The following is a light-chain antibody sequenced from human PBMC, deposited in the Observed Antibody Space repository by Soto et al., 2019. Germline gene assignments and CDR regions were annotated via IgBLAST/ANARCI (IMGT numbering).Light chain of an antibody. Sequence: QSALTQPASVSGSPGQSITISCTGTSSDIGRYNLVSWYQQHPGKAPKLIIYEDIERPSGVSDRFSGSKSGNTASLTISGPQTEDEAEYYYCSYAGGASVVFGGGTKLTVL. V-gene: IGLV2-23*01. CDR2: EDI. J-gene: IGLJ2*01. CDR3: CSYAGGASVV. CDR1: SSDIGRYNL.